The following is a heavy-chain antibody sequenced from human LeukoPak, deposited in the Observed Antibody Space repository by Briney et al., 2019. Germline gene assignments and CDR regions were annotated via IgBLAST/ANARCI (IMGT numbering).Heavy chain of an antibody. CDR3: ATTDISMATGFDH. CDR1: GYSFTSYW. CDR2: IYPDDSDT. Sequence: GESLKISCKGSGYSFTSYWIGWVRQMPGKGLEWVGFIYPDDSDTRYSPSFQGHVTVSVDTSISTAYLQWSSLEASDTALYYCATTDISMATGFDHWGQGSLVTVTS. J-gene: IGHJ4*02. V-gene: IGHV5-51*01. D-gene: IGHD5-24*01.